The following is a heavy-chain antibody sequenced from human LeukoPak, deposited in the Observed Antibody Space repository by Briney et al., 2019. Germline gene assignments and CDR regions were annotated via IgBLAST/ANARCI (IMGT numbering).Heavy chain of an antibody. J-gene: IGHJ4*02. CDR1: GFRFDDYP. CDR3: ARDRPFTYYDSTGVLDY. Sequence: GGSLRLSCAASGFRFDDYPMHWDRQAPGRGLEWVSLISGDGGGTYYNDSVKGRFTTSRENSKNSLFLQMNNLRTEDTALYFCARDRPFTYYDSTGVLDYWGQGTLVTVSS. V-gene: IGHV3-43*02. D-gene: IGHD3-22*01. CDR2: ISGDGGGT.